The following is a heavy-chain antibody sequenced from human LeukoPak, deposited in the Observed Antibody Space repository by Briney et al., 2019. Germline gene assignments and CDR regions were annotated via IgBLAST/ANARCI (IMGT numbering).Heavy chain of an antibody. D-gene: IGHD4-23*01. Sequence: SETLSLTCTVSGGSISSYYWSWLRQPPGKGLEWIGYIYYSGSTNYSPSLKSRVTISVDTSKNQFSLKLSSVTAADTAVYYCASVGDYGGNGDAFDIWGQGTMVTVSS. CDR2: IYYSGST. CDR1: GGSISSYY. CDR3: ASVGDYGGNGDAFDI. J-gene: IGHJ3*02. V-gene: IGHV4-59*01.